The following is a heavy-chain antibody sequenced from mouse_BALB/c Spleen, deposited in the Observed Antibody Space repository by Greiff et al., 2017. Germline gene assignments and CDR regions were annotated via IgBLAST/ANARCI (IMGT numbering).Heavy chain of an antibody. CDR2: ISYSGST. Sequence: EVQLQQSGPGLVKPSQSLSLTCTVTGYSITSDYAWNWIRQFPGNKLEWMGYISYSGSTSYNPSLKSRISITRDTSKNQFFLQLNSVTTEDTATYYCAGKGFAYWGQGTLVTVSA. CDR1: GYSITSDYA. CDR3: AGKGFAY. V-gene: IGHV3-2*02. J-gene: IGHJ3*01.